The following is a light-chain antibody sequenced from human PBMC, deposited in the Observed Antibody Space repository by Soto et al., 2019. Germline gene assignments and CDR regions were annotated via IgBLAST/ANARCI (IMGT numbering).Light chain of an antibody. CDR2: DAF. J-gene: IGKJ3*01. V-gene: IGKV1-33*01. CDR1: HDISNC. Sequence: DIQMTQSPSSLSASVGDRVTITCQASHDISNCLNWYQQKPGKAPKLLIYDAFNSETGAPSRFSGSGSGTDFTFTISSLQPEDIATYYCQQYENLPLTFGPGTKVDIK. CDR3: QQYENLPLT.